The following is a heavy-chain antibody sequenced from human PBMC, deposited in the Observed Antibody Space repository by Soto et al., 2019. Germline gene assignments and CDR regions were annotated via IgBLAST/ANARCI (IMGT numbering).Heavy chain of an antibody. Sequence: PSETLSLTCTVSGGSISSGGYYWSWIRQPPGKGLEWIGGINHSGSTNYNPSLKSRVTISVDTSKNQFSLKLSSVTAADTAVYYCAALAAAGTALNWFDPWGQGTLVTVSS. V-gene: IGHV4-39*07. CDR3: AALAAAGTALNWFDP. J-gene: IGHJ5*02. CDR1: GGSISSGGYY. D-gene: IGHD6-13*01. CDR2: INHSGST.